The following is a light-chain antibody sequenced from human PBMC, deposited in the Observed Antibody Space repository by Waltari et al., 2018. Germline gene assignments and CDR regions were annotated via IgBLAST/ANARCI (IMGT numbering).Light chain of an antibody. CDR1: SSNMGPFNA. CDR2: EGS. J-gene: IGLJ3*02. V-gene: IGLV2-23*01. CDR3: CSYAGSSTWV. Sequence: QSALTQPASVSGSPGQSITISCTGRSSNMGPFNAFPWYQQHPGKAPKFMIYEGSKRPSGVSSRFSGAKSGNTASLTISGLQADDEADYYCCSYAGSSTWVFGGGTKVTVV.